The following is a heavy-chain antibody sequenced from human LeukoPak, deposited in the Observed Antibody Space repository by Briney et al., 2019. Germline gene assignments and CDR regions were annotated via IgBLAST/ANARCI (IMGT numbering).Heavy chain of an antibody. CDR2: IWYDGSNK. J-gene: IGHJ4*02. Sequence: GGSLRLSCEASGFTFSNYGMHWVRQAPGKGLEWVAVIWYDGSNKYYADSVQGRFIISRDNSKNTLSLQMNSLRAEDTDVYYCARAPWGIYSSSPDYWGQGTLVTVSS. CDR3: ARAPWGIYSSSPDY. CDR1: GFTFSNYG. D-gene: IGHD6-6*01. V-gene: IGHV3-33*01.